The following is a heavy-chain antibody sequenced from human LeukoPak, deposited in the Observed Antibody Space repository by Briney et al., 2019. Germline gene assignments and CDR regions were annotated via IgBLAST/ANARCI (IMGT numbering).Heavy chain of an antibody. J-gene: IGHJ5*02. CDR2: INHSGST. CDR1: GGSISSSSYY. Sequence: PSETLSLTCTVSGGSISSSSYYWGWIRQPPGKGLEWIGEINHSGSTNYNPSLKSRVTISVDTSKNQFSLKLSSVTAADTAVYYCARIFWSGYYVGTNWFDPWGQGTLVTVSS. V-gene: IGHV4-39*07. CDR3: ARIFWSGYYVGTNWFDP. D-gene: IGHD3-3*01.